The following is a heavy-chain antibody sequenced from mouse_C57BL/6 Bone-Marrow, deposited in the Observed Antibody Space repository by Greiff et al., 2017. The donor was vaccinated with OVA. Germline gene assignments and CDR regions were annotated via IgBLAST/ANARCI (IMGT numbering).Heavy chain of an antibody. J-gene: IGHJ2*01. Sequence: QVQLQQPGAELVKPGASVKLSCKASGYTFTSYWMHWVKQRPGQGLEWIGMIHPNSGSTNYNEKFKSKATLTVDKSSSTAYMQLSSLTSEDSAVYYCARRITTVVATWDFDYWGQGTTLTVSS. D-gene: IGHD1-1*01. CDR2: IHPNSGST. CDR3: ARRITTVVATWDFDY. V-gene: IGHV1-64*01. CDR1: GYTFTSYW.